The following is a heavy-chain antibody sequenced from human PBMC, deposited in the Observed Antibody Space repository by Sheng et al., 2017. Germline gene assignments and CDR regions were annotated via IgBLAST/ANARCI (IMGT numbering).Heavy chain of an antibody. D-gene: IGHD6-6*01. V-gene: IGHV4-39*07. CDR3: ARAVGIAARPSYFDY. Sequence: QLQLQESGPGLVKPSETLSLTCTVSGGSISSSSYYWGWIRQPPGKGLEWIGSIYYSGSTYYNPSLKSRVTISVDTSKNQFSLKLSSVTAADTAVYYCARAVGIAARPSYFDYWGQGNPGHRL. CDR1: GGSISSSSYY. J-gene: IGHJ4*02. CDR2: IYYSGST.